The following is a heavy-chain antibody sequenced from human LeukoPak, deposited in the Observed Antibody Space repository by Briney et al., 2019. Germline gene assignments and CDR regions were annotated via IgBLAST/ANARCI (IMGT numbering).Heavy chain of an antibody. CDR2: INHSGST. CDR1: GGSFSGYY. V-gene: IGHV4-34*01. Sequence: SETLSLTCAVYGGSFSGYYWSWIRQPPGKGLEWIGEINHSGSTNYNPSLNSRVTISVDTSKNQFSLKLSSVTAADTAVYYCARASVGCSSTSCYSTQFDYWGQGTLVTVSS. D-gene: IGHD2-2*01. J-gene: IGHJ4*02. CDR3: ARASVGCSSTSCYSTQFDY.